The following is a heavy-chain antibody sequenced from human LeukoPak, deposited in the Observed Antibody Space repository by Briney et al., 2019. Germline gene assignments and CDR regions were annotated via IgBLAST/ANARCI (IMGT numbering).Heavy chain of an antibody. J-gene: IGHJ3*02. Sequence: ASVKVSCKSSGYTFIDYYIHWVRQAPGQGLEWMGWINPNSGSTKYAQKFQGRVTMTRDTSISTASMELSRLTSDDTAVYYCARDLGTMTINAFDIWGQGTMVTVSS. CDR3: ARDLGTMTINAFDI. V-gene: IGHV1-2*02. CDR2: INPNSGST. D-gene: IGHD3-22*01. CDR1: GYTFIDYY.